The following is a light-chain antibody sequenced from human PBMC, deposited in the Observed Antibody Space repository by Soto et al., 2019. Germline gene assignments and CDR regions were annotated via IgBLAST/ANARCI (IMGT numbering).Light chain of an antibody. V-gene: IGLV3-21*02. CDR3: QVWHSGVDWV. J-gene: IGLJ2*01. CDR1: NIGSKS. CDR2: DDN. Sequence: SYELTQPPSVSVAPGQTARITCGGNNIGSKSVHWYQQKPGQAPVLVVYDDNDRPSGTPERFSGSDSGNTATLTISRVEGGDEADYYCQVWHSGVDWVFGGGTKLTVL.